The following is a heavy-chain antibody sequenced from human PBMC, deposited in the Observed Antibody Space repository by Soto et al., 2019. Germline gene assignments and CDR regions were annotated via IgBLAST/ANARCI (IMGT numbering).Heavy chain of an antibody. D-gene: IGHD6-13*01. Sequence: ASVKVSCKASGYTFTSYYMHWVRQAPGQGLEWMGIINPSGGSTSYAQKFQGRVTMTRDTSTSTVYMELSSLRSEDTAVYYCASSSWGVYYFDYWGQGTLVTVSS. J-gene: IGHJ4*02. CDR2: INPSGGST. V-gene: IGHV1-46*01. CDR3: ASSSWGVYYFDY. CDR1: GYTFTSYY.